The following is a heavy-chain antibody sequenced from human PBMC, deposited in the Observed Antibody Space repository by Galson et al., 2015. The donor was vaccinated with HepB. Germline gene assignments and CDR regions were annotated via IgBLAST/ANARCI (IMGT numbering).Heavy chain of an antibody. J-gene: IGHJ2*01. CDR3: ARHYFDWQLDGGRYWYFDL. D-gene: IGHD3-9*01. V-gene: IGHV5-10-1*01. CDR2: IDPSDSST. CDR1: GYSFPRYR. Sequence: QSGASVTQPGESLRLSCKGSGYSFPRYRISCVRQIPGIVLEWMGRIDPSDSSTNYSPSFQGHVTISADKSITTAYLQWSSLKASDTAMYYCARHYFDWQLDGGRYWYFDLWGRGTLVTVSS.